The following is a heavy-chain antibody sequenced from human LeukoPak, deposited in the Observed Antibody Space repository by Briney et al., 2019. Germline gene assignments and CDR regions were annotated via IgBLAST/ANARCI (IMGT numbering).Heavy chain of an antibody. CDR2: INHSGST. D-gene: IGHD3-22*01. J-gene: IGHJ4*02. V-gene: IGHV4-34*01. Sequence: SETLSLTCAVYGGSFSGYYWSWIRQPPGKGLEWIGEINHSGSTNYNPSLKSRVTIPVDTSKNQFSLKLSSVTAADTAVYYCARNYYDSSGYLPWFDYWGQGTLVTVSS. CDR3: ARNYYDSSGYLPWFDY. CDR1: GGSFSGYY.